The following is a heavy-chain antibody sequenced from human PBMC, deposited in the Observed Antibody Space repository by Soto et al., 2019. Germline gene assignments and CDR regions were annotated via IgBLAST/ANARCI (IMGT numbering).Heavy chain of an antibody. V-gene: IGHV4-59*06. CDR1: GGSISSYY. D-gene: IGHD5-12*01. CDR3: ASYIVATDYAFDAFDI. J-gene: IGHJ3*02. Sequence: SETLSLTCTVSGGSISSYYWSWIRQHPGKGLEWIGYIYYSGSTYYNPSLKSRVTISVDKSKNQFSLKLSSVTAADTAVYYCASYIVATDYAFDAFDIWGQGTMVTVSS. CDR2: IYYSGST.